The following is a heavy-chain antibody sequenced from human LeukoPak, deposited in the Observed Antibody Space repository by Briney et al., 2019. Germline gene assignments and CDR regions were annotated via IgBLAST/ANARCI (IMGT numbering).Heavy chain of an antibody. J-gene: IGHJ4*02. D-gene: IGHD1-26*01. V-gene: IGHV1-46*01. CDR1: GGTFSSYA. CDR2: INPSGGST. Sequence: ASVKVSCKASGGTFSSYAISWVRQAPGQGLEWMGIINPSGGSTSYAHKFQGRVTMTRDTSTSTVYMELSSLRSEDTAVYYCAKESLGSGSQYGSYHDYWGQGTLVTVSS. CDR3: AKESLGSGSQYGSYHDY.